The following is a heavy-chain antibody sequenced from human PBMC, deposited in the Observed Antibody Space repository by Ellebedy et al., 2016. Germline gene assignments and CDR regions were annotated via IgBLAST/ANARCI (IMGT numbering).Heavy chain of an antibody. J-gene: IGHJ3*01. CDR2: VFHTGTT. CDR1: SDSVSNYY. Sequence: SETLSLTCTVSSDSVSNYYWNWMRRPPGKGLEWIGFVFHTGTTSYSPSLRGRVSMSVDTSKNQFSLRLTSVTAADTAVYYCAKWNGDWHAFDVWGQGTMVTVSS. CDR3: AKWNGDWHAFDV. V-gene: IGHV4-59*02. D-gene: IGHD1-1*01.